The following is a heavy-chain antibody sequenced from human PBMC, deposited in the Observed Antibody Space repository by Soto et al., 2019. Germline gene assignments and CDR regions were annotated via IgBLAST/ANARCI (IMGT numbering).Heavy chain of an antibody. Sequence: RRLSCAASGFTFSRYWMSCVRQAPGKGLEWVANIKQDGSEKYYVDSVKGRFTISRDNAKNSLYPQMNRLRAEDTVVYYCARDRRNVVDFDYWGQGTLVTGSS. CDR1: GFTFSRYW. CDR3: ARDRRNVVDFDY. CDR2: IKQDGSEK. D-gene: IGHD2-2*01. V-gene: IGHV3-7*03. J-gene: IGHJ4*02.